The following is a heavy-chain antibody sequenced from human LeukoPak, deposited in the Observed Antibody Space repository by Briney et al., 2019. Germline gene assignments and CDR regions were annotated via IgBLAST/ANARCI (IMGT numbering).Heavy chain of an antibody. CDR3: EAFRDGYNCGPSVADY. D-gene: IGHD5-24*01. CDR2: IYYSGST. Sequence: ASETLSLTCTVSGGSISSGDYYWSWIRQPPGKGLEWIGYIYYSGSTYYNPSLKSRVTISVDTSKNQFSLKLSSVTAADTAVYYCEAFRDGYNCGPSVADYWGQGTLVTVSS. CDR1: GGSISSGDYY. V-gene: IGHV4-30-4*01. J-gene: IGHJ4*02.